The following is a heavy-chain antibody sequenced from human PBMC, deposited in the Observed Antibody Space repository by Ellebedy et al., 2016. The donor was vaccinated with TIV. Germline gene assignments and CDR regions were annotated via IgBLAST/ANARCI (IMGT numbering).Heavy chain of an antibody. CDR1: GGSISSYY. CDR2: IYYSGST. CDR3: ASPNYYYYGMDV. J-gene: IGHJ6*02. V-gene: IGHV4-59*08. Sequence: MPSETLSLTCTVSGGSISSYYWSWIRQPPGKGLEWIGYIYYSGSTNYNPSLKSRVTISVDTSKNQFSLKLSSVTAADTAVYYCASPNYYYYGMDVWGQGTTVTVSS.